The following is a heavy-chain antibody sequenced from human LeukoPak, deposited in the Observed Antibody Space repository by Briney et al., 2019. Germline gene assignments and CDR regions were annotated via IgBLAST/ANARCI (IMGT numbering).Heavy chain of an antibody. Sequence: GGSLRLSCAASGFTFSRYEMNWVRQAPGKGLEWVSYISRGGDTIYFADSEKGRFTISRDNAKNSLYLQMSSLRAEDTAVYYCARDYASDYWGQGTLVTVSS. V-gene: IGHV3-48*03. CDR1: GFTFSRYE. CDR3: ARDYASDY. CDR2: ISRGGDTI. J-gene: IGHJ4*02. D-gene: IGHD3-10*01.